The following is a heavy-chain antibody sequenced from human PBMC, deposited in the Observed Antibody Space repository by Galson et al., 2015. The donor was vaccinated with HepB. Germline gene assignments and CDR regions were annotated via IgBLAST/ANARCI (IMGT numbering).Heavy chain of an antibody. CDR2: IYPGDSDT. Sequence: QSGAEVKKPGESLKISCKGSGYSFTSYWIGWVRQMPGKGLEWMGIIYPGDSDTRYSPSFQGQVTISADKSISTAYLQWSSLKASDTAMYYCARHSLPAAIRDAFDIWGQGTMVTVSS. CDR3: ARHSLPAAIRDAFDI. V-gene: IGHV5-51*01. D-gene: IGHD2-2*01. CDR1: GYSFTSYW. J-gene: IGHJ3*02.